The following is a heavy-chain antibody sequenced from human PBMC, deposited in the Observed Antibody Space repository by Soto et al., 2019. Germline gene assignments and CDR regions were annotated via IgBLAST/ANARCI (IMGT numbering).Heavy chain of an antibody. Sequence: QLQLQESVPGLVKPSETLSRTCTVSGGSISSSSYYWGCIRQPPGKGLEWIGSIYYSGSTYYNPSLKSRVTISVDTSKNQFSLKLSSVTAADTAVYYCARQSYYGDYGHDAFDIWGQGTMVTVSS. CDR3: ARQSYYGDYGHDAFDI. J-gene: IGHJ3*02. D-gene: IGHD4-17*01. CDR2: IYYSGST. V-gene: IGHV4-39*01. CDR1: GGSISSSSYY.